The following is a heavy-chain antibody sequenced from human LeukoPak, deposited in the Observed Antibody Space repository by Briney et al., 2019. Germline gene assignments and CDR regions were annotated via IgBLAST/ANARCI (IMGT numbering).Heavy chain of an antibody. Sequence: GGSLRLSCAASGFTFSSSVMSWVRQAPGKGLEWVSSISGSGGSTYYADSVKGRFSVSRDNSKNTLYLQMNSLRAEDTAVYYCAKRIGSSSYYFEYWGQGTLVTVSS. D-gene: IGHD6-6*01. V-gene: IGHV3-23*01. CDR2: ISGSGGST. CDR3: AKRIGSSSYYFEY. CDR1: GFTFSSSV. J-gene: IGHJ4*02.